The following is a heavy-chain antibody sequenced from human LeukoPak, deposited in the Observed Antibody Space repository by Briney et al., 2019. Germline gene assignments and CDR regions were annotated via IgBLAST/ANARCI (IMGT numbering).Heavy chain of an antibody. CDR3: ARAGGYSGYASN. D-gene: IGHD5-12*01. Sequence: PSETLSLTYTVSGGSISSYYWTWIRQPPGKGLEWIGYIYYSGTTYYNPSLKSRDTISLDTSKNKFSLNLTSVNVADTAVYYCARAGGYSGYASNWGQGTLVTVSS. V-gene: IGHV4-59*01. CDR2: IYYSGTT. J-gene: IGHJ4*02. CDR1: GGSISSYY.